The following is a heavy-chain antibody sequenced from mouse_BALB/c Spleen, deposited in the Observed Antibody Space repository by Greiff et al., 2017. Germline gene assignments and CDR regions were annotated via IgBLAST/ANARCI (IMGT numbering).Heavy chain of an antibody. CDR1: GYTFTDYN. J-gene: IGHJ4*01. CDR3: ARIYYDHYYAMDY. Sequence: VQLQQSGPELVKPGASVKISCKASGYTFTDYNMHWVKQSHGKSLEWIGYIYPYNGGTGYNQKFKSKATLTVDNSSSTAYMELRSLTSEDSAVYYCARIYYDHYYAMDYWGQGTSVTVSS. CDR2: IYPYNGGT. V-gene: IGHV1S29*02. D-gene: IGHD2-4*01.